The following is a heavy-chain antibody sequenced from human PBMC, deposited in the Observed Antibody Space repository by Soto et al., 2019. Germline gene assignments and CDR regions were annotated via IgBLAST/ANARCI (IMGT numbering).Heavy chain of an antibody. CDR1: GGTFSSYA. CDR2: IIPIFGTA. D-gene: IGHD2-2*01. CDR3: ASPRTSYQYYFGY. V-gene: IGHV1-69*13. Sequence: GASVKVSCKASGGTFSSYAISWVRQAPGQGLEWMGGIIPIFGTANYAQKFQGRVTITADESTSTAYMELSSLRSEDTAVYYCASPRTSYQYYFGYWGQGTLVTVSS. J-gene: IGHJ4*02.